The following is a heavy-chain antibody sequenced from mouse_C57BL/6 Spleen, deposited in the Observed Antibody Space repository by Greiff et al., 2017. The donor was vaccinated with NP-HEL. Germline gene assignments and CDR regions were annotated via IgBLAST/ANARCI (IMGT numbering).Heavy chain of an antibody. J-gene: IGHJ1*03. D-gene: IGHD2-2*01. Sequence: QVQLKQPGAELVKPGASVKVSCKASGYTFTSYWMHWVKQRPGQGLEWIGRIHPSDSDTNYNQKFKGKATLTVDKSSSTAYMQLSSLTSEDSAVYYCATATMVSYWYFDVWGTGTTVTVSS. CDR2: IHPSDSDT. CDR3: ATATMVSYWYFDV. CDR1: GYTFTSYW. V-gene: IGHV1-74*01.